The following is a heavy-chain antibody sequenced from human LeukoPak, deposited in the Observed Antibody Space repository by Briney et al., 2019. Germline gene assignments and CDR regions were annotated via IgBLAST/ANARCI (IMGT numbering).Heavy chain of an antibody. D-gene: IGHD2-2*01. CDR1: GFTFSSYS. CDR3: ATPGLLGYCSSAICAPPGY. J-gene: IGHJ4*02. Sequence: GGSLRLSCAASGFTFSSYSMNWVRQAPGKGLEWVSSISSSSSYRYYADSVKGRFTISRDNAKNSLYLQMNSLRAEDTAVYYCATPGLLGYCSSAICAPPGYWGQGSLVTVSS. V-gene: IGHV3-21*04. CDR2: ISSSSSYR.